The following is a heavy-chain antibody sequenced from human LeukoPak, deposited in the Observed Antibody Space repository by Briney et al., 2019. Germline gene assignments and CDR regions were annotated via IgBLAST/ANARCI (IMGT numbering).Heavy chain of an antibody. J-gene: IGHJ3*02. CDR1: GYTFTSYY. Sequence: ASVTVSCKASGYTFTSYYMHWVRQAPGQGLEWMGLINPSGGSTSYAQKFQGRVTVTRDTPTSTVYMELSSLRSEDTAMYYCARTTKQWLNAFDIWGQGTMVTVSS. V-gene: IGHV1-46*01. D-gene: IGHD6-19*01. CDR2: INPSGGST. CDR3: ARTTKQWLNAFDI.